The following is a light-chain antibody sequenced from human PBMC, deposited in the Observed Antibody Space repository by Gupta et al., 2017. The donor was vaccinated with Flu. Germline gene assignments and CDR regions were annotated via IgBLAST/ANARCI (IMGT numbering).Light chain of an antibody. Sequence: QSVLTQLPPVSGAPGQRVTISCTVTSSNTGAGYAFHWYQFVPGTAPKLLIYTNDIRPSGVPDRFSGSRSGASASLAISGLQAEDEADYYCQSFVTGLGGSVFGGGTKLTVL. V-gene: IGLV1-40*01. CDR2: TND. CDR3: QSFVTGLGGSV. J-gene: IGLJ3*02. CDR1: SSNTGAGYA.